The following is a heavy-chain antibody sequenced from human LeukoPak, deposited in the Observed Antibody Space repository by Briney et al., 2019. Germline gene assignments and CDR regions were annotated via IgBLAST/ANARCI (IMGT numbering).Heavy chain of an antibody. Sequence: QPGGSLRLSCAASGFTFSSYEMNSVRQAPGKGLEWVSYISSSGSTIYYADSVKGRFTISRDNAKNSLYLQMNSLRAEDTAVYYCARDRYCSGGSCYSSFRFDPWGQGTLVTVSS. CDR2: ISSSGSTI. J-gene: IGHJ5*02. CDR1: GFTFSSYE. V-gene: IGHV3-48*03. CDR3: ARDRYCSGGSCYSSFRFDP. D-gene: IGHD2-15*01.